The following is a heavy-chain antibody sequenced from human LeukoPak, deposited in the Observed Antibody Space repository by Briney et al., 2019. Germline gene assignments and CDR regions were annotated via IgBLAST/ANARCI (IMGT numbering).Heavy chain of an antibody. V-gene: IGHV3-23*01. CDR1: GFTFSSYA. CDR3: ARVPYVMVDYYYYYGMDV. CDR2: ISGSGGGTT. J-gene: IGHJ6*02. Sequence: PGGSLRLSCAASGFTFSSYAMSWVRQAPGKGLEWVSGISGSGGGTTYHTDSVKGRFTISRDNPKNTLYLPMNSLRAEDTAVYYCARVPYVMVDYYYYYGMDVWGQGTTVTVTS. D-gene: IGHD2-8*01.